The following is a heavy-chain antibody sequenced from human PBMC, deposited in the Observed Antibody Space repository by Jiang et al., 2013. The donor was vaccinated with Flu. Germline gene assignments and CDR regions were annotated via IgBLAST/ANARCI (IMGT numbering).Heavy chain of an antibody. CDR2: IYYSGST. V-gene: IGHV4-59*08. D-gene: IGHD4-23*01. J-gene: IGHJ5*02. Sequence: GLVKPSETLSLTCTVSGGSISSYYWSWIRQPPGKGLERIGYIYYSGSTNYNPSLKSRVTISVDTSKNQFSLKLSSVTAADTAVYYCARRSSVGTVDWFDPWGQGTLVTVSS. CDR1: GGSISSYY. CDR3: ARRSSVGTVDWFDP.